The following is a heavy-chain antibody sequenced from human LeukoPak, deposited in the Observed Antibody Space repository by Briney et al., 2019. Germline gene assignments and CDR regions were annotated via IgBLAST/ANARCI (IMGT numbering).Heavy chain of an antibody. CDR3: AREGREWLSVGIDY. CDR1: GFTFSSYD. CDR2: ISYDATNK. Sequence: PGGSLRLSCAASGFTFSSYDMHWVRQAPGKGLEWVALISYDATNKYYADSVKGRFTISGDNSKNMLYLQMNSLRAEDTAVYYCAREGREWLSVGIDYWGQGTLVTVSS. V-gene: IGHV3-30*19. D-gene: IGHD6-19*01. J-gene: IGHJ4*02.